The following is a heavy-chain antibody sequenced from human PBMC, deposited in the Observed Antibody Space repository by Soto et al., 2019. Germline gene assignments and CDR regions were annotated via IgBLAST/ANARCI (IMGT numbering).Heavy chain of an antibody. CDR2: ISSSSSYI. CDR1: GFTFSSYS. J-gene: IGHJ4*02. Sequence: PGGSLRLSCAASGFTFSSYSMNWVRQAPGKGLEWVSSISSSSSYIYYADSVKGRFTISRDNAKNSLYLQMNSLRAEDTAVYYCATSALHSSSSFDYWGQGTLVTVSS. V-gene: IGHV3-21*01. D-gene: IGHD6-6*01. CDR3: ATSALHSSSSFDY.